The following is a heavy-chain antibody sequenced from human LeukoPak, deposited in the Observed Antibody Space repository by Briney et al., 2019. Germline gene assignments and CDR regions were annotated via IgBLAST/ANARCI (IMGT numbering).Heavy chain of an antibody. CDR2: INQGASQK. CDR3: AKDRTNYDTAFDI. Sequence: GGSLRLSCATSGFTFSNFWMSWVRQAPGRGLEWVASINQGASQKYYLDSVKGRFTISRDNNAKNSLYLEMNSLRAEDTAVYYCAKDRTNYDTAFDIWGQGTMVTVSS. J-gene: IGHJ3*02. V-gene: IGHV3-7*01. D-gene: IGHD1-7*01. CDR1: GFTFSNFW.